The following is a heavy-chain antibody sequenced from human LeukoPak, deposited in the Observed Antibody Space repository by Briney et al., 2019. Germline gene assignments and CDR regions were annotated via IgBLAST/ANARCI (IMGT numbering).Heavy chain of an antibody. Sequence: SQTLSLTCAISGDSVSSNSAAWNWIRQSPSRGLEWLGRTYYRSKWYNDYAVSVKSRITINPDTSKNQFSLQLNSVTPEDTAVYYCARGRPKIWFGEFPYYYYYYMDVWGKGTTVTISS. CDR3: ARGRPKIWFGEFPYYYYYYMDV. CDR1: GDSVSSNSAA. V-gene: IGHV6-1*01. CDR2: TYYRSKWYN. J-gene: IGHJ6*03. D-gene: IGHD3-10*01.